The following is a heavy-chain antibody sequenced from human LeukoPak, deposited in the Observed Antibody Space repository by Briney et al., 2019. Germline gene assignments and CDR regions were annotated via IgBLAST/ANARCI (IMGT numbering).Heavy chain of an antibody. V-gene: IGHV4-4*02. CDR1: GGSISSSNW. J-gene: IGHJ4*02. CDR3: ARDLNRIAVAGTSDY. Sequence: PSGTLSLTCAVSGGSISSSNWWSWVRQPPGKGLEWIGEIYHSGSTNYNPSLKSRVTISVDKSKNQFSLKLSSVTAADTAVYYCARDLNRIAVAGTSDYGGQGTLVTVSS. D-gene: IGHD6-19*01. CDR2: IYHSGST.